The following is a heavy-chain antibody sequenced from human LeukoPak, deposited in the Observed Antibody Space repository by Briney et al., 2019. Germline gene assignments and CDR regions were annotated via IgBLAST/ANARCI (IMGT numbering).Heavy chain of an antibody. CDR3: ARRYSSSSFDY. CDR1: GGSISSGGYY. CDR2: IHYSGST. D-gene: IGHD6-6*01. J-gene: IGHJ4*02. Sequence: SETLSLTCTVSGGSISSGGYYWSWIRQPPGKGLEWIGYIHYSGSTNYNPSLKSRVTISVDTSKIQFSLKLTSVTAADTAVYYCARRYSSSSFDYWGQGTLVTVSS. V-gene: IGHV4-61*08.